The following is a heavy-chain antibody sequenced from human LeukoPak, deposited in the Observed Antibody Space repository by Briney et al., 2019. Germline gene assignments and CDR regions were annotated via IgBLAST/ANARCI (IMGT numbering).Heavy chain of an antibody. CDR2: IYCSGST. CDR3: ARAPRNYQLASYFDY. J-gene: IGHJ4*02. D-gene: IGHD2-2*01. Sequence: SETLSLTCTVSGGSISSSSYYWGWIRQPPGKGLEWIGSIYCSGSTYYNPSLKSRVTISADTSKNQFSLKLSSVTAADTAVYYCARAPRNYQLASYFDYWGPGTLVTVSS. CDR1: GGSISSSSYY. V-gene: IGHV4-39*01.